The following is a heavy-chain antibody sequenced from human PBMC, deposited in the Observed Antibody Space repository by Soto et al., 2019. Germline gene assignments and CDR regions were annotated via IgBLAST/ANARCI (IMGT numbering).Heavy chain of an antibody. CDR1: SGSISSSNW. CDR3: ARNIAARGDWFDP. J-gene: IGHJ5*02. CDR2: IYHSGST. V-gene: IGHV4-4*02. D-gene: IGHD6-6*01. Sequence: SETLSLTCAVSSGSISSSNWWSWVRQPPGKGLEWIGEIYHSGSTNYNPSLKSRVTISVDKSKNQFSLKLSSVTAADTAVYYCARNIAARGDWFDPPGQRTLVTVSS.